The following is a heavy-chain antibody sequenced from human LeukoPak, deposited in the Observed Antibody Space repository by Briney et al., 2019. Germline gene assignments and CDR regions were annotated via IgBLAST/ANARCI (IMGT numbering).Heavy chain of an antibody. V-gene: IGHV3-66*01. J-gene: IGHJ4*02. D-gene: IGHD3-10*01. CDR2: IYSGGST. CDR3: ARASYGSGSYYFDY. CDR1: GFTVSSNY. Sequence: GGALRPSCAASGFTVSSNYMGWVRQAPGKGLEWGPVIYSGGSTYYADSVRGRFTISRDNSKNTLYLQMNSLRAEDTAVYYCARASYGSGSYYFDYWGQGTLVTVSS.